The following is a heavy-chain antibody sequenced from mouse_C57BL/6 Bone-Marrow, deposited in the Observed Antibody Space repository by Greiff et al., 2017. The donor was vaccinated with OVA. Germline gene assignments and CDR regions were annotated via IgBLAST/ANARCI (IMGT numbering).Heavy chain of an antibody. CDR3: ARENYSNYEGWYFDV. V-gene: IGHV5-16*01. J-gene: IGHJ1*03. CDR1: GFTFSDYY. CDR2: INYDGSST. Sequence: EVKLVESEGGLVQPGRSLKLSCTASGFTFSDYYMAWVRQVPEKGLEWVANINYDGSSTYYLDSLKSRFIISRDNAKNILYLQMSSLKSEDTATYYCARENYSNYEGWYFDVWGTGTTVTVSS. D-gene: IGHD2-5*01.